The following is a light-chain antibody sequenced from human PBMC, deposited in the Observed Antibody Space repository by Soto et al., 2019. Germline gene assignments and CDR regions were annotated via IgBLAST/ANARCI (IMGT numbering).Light chain of an antibody. V-gene: IGLV2-14*03. CDR3: TSYTSSSTPYV. Sequence: QSVLTQPRSVSGSPGQSVTISCTGTSSDVGAYNYVSWYQQHPGKAPKFMIYDVSKRPSGISNRFSGSKSGNTASLTITGLRAEDEGYYYCTSYTSSSTPYVFGTGTKLTVL. CDR2: DVS. CDR1: SSDVGAYNY. J-gene: IGLJ1*01.